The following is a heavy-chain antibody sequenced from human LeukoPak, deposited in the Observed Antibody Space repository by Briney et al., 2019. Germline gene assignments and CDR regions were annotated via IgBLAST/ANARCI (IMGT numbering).Heavy chain of an antibody. D-gene: IGHD2-21*02. CDR2: IYSGGST. CDR3: ARDVAVAYCGGDCYSGYYFDY. J-gene: IGHJ4*02. V-gene: IGHV3-66*01. CDR1: GFTVSSNY. Sequence: GGSLRLSCAASGFTVSSNYMSWVRQAPGKGLEGASVIYSGGSTYYADSVKGRFTISRDNSKNTLYLQMNSLRAEDTAVYYCARDVAVAYCGGDCYSGYYFDYWGQGTLVTVSS.